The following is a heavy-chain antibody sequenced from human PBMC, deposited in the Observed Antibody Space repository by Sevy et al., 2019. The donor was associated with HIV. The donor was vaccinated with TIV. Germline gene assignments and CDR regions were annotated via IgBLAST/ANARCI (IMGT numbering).Heavy chain of an antibody. D-gene: IGHD6-19*01. CDR3: ARDGDTIPVAGPNGYIDL. V-gene: IGHV3-13*01. Sequence: GGSLRLSCAASGFSFSRYDMHWVRQAAGGGLEWVSAIDTTDGFYYDDCVKGRFTISRDDAKKFMYLQMDSLRVGDTAVYYCARDGDTIPVAGPNGYIDLWGLGTLVTVSS. CDR1: GFSFSRYD. CDR2: IDTTDGF. J-gene: IGHJ2*01.